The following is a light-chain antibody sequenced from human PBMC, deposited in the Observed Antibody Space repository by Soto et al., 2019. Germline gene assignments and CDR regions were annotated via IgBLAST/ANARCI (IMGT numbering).Light chain of an antibody. V-gene: IGLV2-14*01. J-gene: IGLJ2*01. CDR2: DVS. CDR1: SSDVGGYNY. Sequence: QSALTQPASVSGSPGQSITISCTGTSSDVGGYNYVSWYQQHPGKAPKLMIYDVSNRPSGVSNRFSGSKSGNTASLTISGLQADDDADYYCSSYTSSSTVVFGGGTQLTVL. CDR3: SSYTSSSTVV.